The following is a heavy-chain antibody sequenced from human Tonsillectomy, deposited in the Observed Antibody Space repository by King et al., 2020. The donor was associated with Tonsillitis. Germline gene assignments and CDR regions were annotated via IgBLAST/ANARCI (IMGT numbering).Heavy chain of an antibody. CDR1: GFTFNRYG. J-gene: IGHJ4*02. CDR3: AKDSSSSYYYDSFVDY. V-gene: IGHV3-30*18. D-gene: IGHD3-22*01. CDR2: ISYDGTNK. Sequence: QLVQSGGGVVQPGRSLRLSCAASGFTFNRYGIHWVRQAPGKGLEWVAVISYDGTNKYYADSVKGRFTISRDNSKNTPYLQMNSLRAEDTAVYYCAKDSSSSYYYDSFVDYWGQGTLVTVSS.